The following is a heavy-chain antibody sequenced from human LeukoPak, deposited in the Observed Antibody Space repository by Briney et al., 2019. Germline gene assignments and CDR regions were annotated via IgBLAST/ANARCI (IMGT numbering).Heavy chain of an antibody. J-gene: IGHJ1*01. CDR1: GYPFTHYY. V-gene: IGHV1-18*01. CDR2: VSGYNAKT. Sequence: SVKVSCKTSGYPFTHYYITWVRQAPGQGLEWMGWVSGYNAKTSYAQKFQGRVTMTIETSTTTAYMELESLRSDDTAVYYCARETSTTWPPRYFQHWGQGTLLAVSS. D-gene: IGHD1-14*01. CDR3: ARETSTTWPPRYFQH.